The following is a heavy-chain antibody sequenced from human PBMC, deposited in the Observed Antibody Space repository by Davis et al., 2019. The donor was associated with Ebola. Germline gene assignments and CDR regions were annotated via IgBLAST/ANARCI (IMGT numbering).Heavy chain of an antibody. CDR2: IRSKANSYAT. V-gene: IGHV3-73*01. CDR1: GFTFSGSA. CDR3: TSFTGGDDY. Sequence: GESLKISCAASGFTFSGSAMHWVRQASGKGLEWVGRIRSKANSYATAYAASVKGRFTISRDDSKNTAYLQMNSLKTEDTAVYYCTSFTGGDDYWGQGTLATVSS. J-gene: IGHJ4*02. D-gene: IGHD3-16*01.